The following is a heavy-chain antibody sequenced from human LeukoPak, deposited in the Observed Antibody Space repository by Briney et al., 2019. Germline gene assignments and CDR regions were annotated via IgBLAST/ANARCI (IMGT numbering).Heavy chain of an antibody. CDR1: GGSFSDYY. V-gene: IGHV4-34*01. CDR2: INYSGGT. D-gene: IGHD3-16*01. Sequence: KPSETLSLTRAVYGGSFSDYYWSWIRQSPGKGLEWMGEINYSGGTNFDSSLKSRVTISVDTSKNQFSLKLSSVTAADTAVYYCAREGGSQPARPFDYWGQGTLVTVSS. CDR3: AREGGSQPARPFDY. J-gene: IGHJ4*02.